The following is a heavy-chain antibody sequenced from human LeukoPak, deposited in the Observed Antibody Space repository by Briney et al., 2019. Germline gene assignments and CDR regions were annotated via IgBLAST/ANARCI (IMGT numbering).Heavy chain of an antibody. Sequence: GGSLRLSCAASGFTYSSYGMHWVRQGPGKGLEWVAVISYDGSNKYYADSVKGRFTISRDNSKNTLYLQMNSLRAEDTAVYYCAKETDYGDCVDYWGQGTLVTVSS. J-gene: IGHJ4*02. CDR2: ISYDGSNK. CDR1: GFTYSSYG. V-gene: IGHV3-30*18. D-gene: IGHD4-17*01. CDR3: AKETDYGDCVDY.